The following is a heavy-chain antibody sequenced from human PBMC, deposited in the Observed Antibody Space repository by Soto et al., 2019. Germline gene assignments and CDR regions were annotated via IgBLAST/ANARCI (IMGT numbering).Heavy chain of an antibody. CDR1: GGSISSSTYY. CDR2: LYYSGNT. J-gene: IGHJ4*02. Sequence: SQTLSLTCTVSGGSISSSTYYWGWIRQPPGKGLEWIGSLYYSGNTYYNPSLKSRVTISVDTSKNQFSLKLYSVTAADTAVYYCARHDSSSSYCRYWGQGTLVTVSS. V-gene: IGHV4-39*01. D-gene: IGHD6-13*01. CDR3: ARHDSSSSYCRY.